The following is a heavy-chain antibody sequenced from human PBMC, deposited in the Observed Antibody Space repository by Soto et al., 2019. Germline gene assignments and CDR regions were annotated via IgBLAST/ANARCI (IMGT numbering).Heavy chain of an antibody. CDR3: ARDRDFDWLSLSHYFDY. CDR2: INPSGGST. Sequence: ASVKVSCKASGYTFTSYYMHWVRQAPGQGLEWMGIINPSGGSTSYAQKFQGRVTMTRDTSTSTVYMELSSLRSEDTAVYYCARDRDFDWLSLSHYFDYWGQGTLVTVSS. D-gene: IGHD3-9*01. V-gene: IGHV1-46*03. J-gene: IGHJ4*02. CDR1: GYTFTSYY.